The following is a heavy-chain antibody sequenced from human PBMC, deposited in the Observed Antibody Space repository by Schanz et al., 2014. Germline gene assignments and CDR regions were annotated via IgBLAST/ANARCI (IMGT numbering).Heavy chain of an antibody. CDR3: AREKGHGYSGLS. CDR1: GYTFTSYG. D-gene: IGHD5-12*01. J-gene: IGHJ5*02. Sequence: QVQLVQSGAEVKNPGASVKVSCKASGYTFTSYGISWVRQAPGQGLEWMGWIGGSDGNTNFAQKFQGRVTMTTDTSTSTVYMDLSGLTSDDTAVYYCAREKGHGYSGLSWGQGTLVTVSS. CDR2: IGGSDGNT. V-gene: IGHV1-18*01.